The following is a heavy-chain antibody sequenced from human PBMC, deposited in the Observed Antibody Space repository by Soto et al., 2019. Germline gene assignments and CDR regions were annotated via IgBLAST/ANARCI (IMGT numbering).Heavy chain of an antibody. CDR2: ISGSGGST. D-gene: IGHD3-22*01. J-gene: IGHJ4*02. CDR3: AKDNVGDYYDSSGYAQRFDY. V-gene: IGHV3-23*01. CDR1: GFTFSSYA. Sequence: GGSLRLSCASSGFTFSSYAMSWVRQAPGKGLEWVSAISGSGGSTYYADSVKGRFTISRDNSKNTLYLQMNSLRAEDTAVYYCAKDNVGDYYDSSGYAQRFDYWGQGTLVTVSS.